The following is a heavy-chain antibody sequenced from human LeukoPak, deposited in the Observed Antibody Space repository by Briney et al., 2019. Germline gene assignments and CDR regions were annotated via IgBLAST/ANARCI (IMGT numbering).Heavy chain of an antibody. V-gene: IGHV3-23*01. CDR2: ISGSGGST. CDR3: AKNQQLVPVEDY. CDR1: RFTFSSYS. Sequence: GGSLRLSCAASRFTFSSYSMNWVRQAPGKGLEWVSAISGSGGSTYYADSVKGRFTISRDNSKNTLYLQMNSLRAEDTAVYYCAKNQQLVPVEDYWGQGTLVTVSS. J-gene: IGHJ4*02. D-gene: IGHD6-13*01.